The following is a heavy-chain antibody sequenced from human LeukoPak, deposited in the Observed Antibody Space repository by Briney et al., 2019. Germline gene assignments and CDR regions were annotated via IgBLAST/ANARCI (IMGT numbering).Heavy chain of an antibody. Sequence: PGGSLRLSCAASGFTFSSYAMSWVRQAPGKGLEWVSTISGSGDSTYYGDSVKGRFTISRDNSKNTLYLQMNSLRAEDTAVYYCAMRAIPTAIDGGYYFDYWGQETLVTFSS. D-gene: IGHD2-2*02. CDR1: GFTFSSYA. CDR2: ISGSGDST. V-gene: IGHV3-23*01. J-gene: IGHJ4*02. CDR3: AMRAIPTAIDGGYYFDY.